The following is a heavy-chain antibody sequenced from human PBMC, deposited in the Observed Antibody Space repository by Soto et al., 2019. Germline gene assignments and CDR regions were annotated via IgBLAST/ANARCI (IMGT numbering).Heavy chain of an antibody. D-gene: IGHD2-8*02. V-gene: IGHV3-23*01. CDR3: AKGGRRVLSHMDV. Sequence: QLLESGGGLVQTGGSLRLSCTASGFTFSNYAMSWVRQAPGKGLEWVSGIRSSGASTYYADSVKGRLTISRDNSKNMLYLQINSPRAEDTAVYYCAKGGRRVLSHMDVWGHGTTVTVSS. CDR2: IRSSGAST. CDR1: GFTFSNYA. J-gene: IGHJ6*02.